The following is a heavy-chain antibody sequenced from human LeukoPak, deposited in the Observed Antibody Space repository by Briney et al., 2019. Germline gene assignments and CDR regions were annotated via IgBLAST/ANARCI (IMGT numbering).Heavy chain of an antibody. CDR3: AKRQDYSSNWSVDFNY. V-gene: IGHV3-23*01. CDR2: VISSGDTT. CDR1: GFTFSTYA. Sequence: GGSLRLSCAASGFTFSTYAMSWVRQAPGKGLEWVSTVISSGDTTYYADSVKGRFIVSRDNSKNMLYLQMTSLRAEDTAVYYCAKRQDYSSNWSVDFNYWGQGTLVTVSS. D-gene: IGHD6-13*01. J-gene: IGHJ4*02.